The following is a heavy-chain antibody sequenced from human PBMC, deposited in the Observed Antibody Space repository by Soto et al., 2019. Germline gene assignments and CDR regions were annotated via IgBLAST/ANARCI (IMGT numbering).Heavy chain of an antibody. CDR1: GGSFSGYY. D-gene: IGHD5-18*01. CDR3: ARVLIAGVTTD. Sequence: QVQLQQWGAGLLKPSETLSLTCAVYGGSFSGYYWSWISQPPGKGLEWIGESNHVGSTNYNPSLKSRVTMSVDPSKNQFSLRLTSVTAADTAVYYCARVLIAGVTTDWGQGTLVIVSS. J-gene: IGHJ4*02. V-gene: IGHV4-34*01. CDR2: SNHVGST.